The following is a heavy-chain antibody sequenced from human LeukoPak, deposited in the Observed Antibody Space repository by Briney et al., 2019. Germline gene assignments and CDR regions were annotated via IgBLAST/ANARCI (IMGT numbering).Heavy chain of an antibody. CDR1: GFTVSSNY. V-gene: IGHV3-53*01. CDR2: IYSGGST. D-gene: IGHD5-12*01. Sequence: GGSLRLSCAASGFTVSSNYMSWVRQAPGKGLEWVSVIYSGGSTYYADSVKGRSTISRDSSKNTLYLQMNSLRAEDTAVYYCARGVGGYDLLAYYYYYYMDVWGKGTTVTVSS. J-gene: IGHJ6*03. CDR3: ARGVGGYDLLAYYYYYYMDV.